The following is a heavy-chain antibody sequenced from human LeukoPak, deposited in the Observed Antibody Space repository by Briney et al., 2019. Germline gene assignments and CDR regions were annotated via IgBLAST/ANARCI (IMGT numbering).Heavy chain of an antibody. CDR2: IYTSGST. D-gene: IGHD4-23*01. Sequence: SETLSLTCTVSGGSISSGSYYWSWIRQPAGKGLEWIGRIYTSGSTNYNPSLKSRVTISVDTSKNQFSLKLNSVTAADTAVYYCARDRLRWPKIDYWGQGTLLTVSS. CDR3: ARDRLRWPKIDY. V-gene: IGHV4-61*02. CDR1: GGSISSGSYY. J-gene: IGHJ4*02.